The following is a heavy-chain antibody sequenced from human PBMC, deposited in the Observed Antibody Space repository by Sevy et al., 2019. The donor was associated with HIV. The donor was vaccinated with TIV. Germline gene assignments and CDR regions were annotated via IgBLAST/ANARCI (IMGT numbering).Heavy chain of an antibody. D-gene: IGHD3-10*01. J-gene: IGHJ5*02. Sequence: GGFLRLSCAASGFTFSSYAMHWVRQAPGKGLEWVAVISYDGSNKYYSDSVKGRFTISRDNSKNTLYLQMNSLRAEDTAVYYCARARIFVRCRGYNWFDPWGQGTLVTVSS. CDR1: GFTFSSYA. V-gene: IGHV3-30-3*01. CDR2: ISYDGSNK. CDR3: ARARIFVRCRGYNWFDP.